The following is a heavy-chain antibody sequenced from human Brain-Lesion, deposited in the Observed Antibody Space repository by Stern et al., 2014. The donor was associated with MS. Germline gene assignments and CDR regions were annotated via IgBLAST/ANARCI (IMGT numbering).Heavy chain of an antibody. CDR1: GYIFTGYY. CDR3: ARDQRGITIFGVVTDYYYLGMDV. V-gene: IGHV1-2*02. CDR2: INPNTGGT. J-gene: IGHJ6*02. D-gene: IGHD3-3*01. Sequence: VHLGESGAEVKKPGASVKVSCKTSGYIFTGYYIHWVRQAPGQGLEWMAWINPNTGGTTYAQKFQGRVTMSRDTSISTAYVELSSLTSDDTAVYYCARDQRGITIFGVVTDYYYLGMDVWGQGTTVTVSS.